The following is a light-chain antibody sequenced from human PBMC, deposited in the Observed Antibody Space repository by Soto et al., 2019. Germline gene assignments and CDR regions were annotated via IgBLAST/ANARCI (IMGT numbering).Light chain of an antibody. CDR3: QQYYSQWT. Sequence: DIVMTQSPDSLAVSLGERATINCKSSQSVLYSSNNKNYLAWYQQKPGQPPKLLIYWASTRESGVPDRFSGSGSGTDFTLTISSLQAEDVAVYYCQQYYSQWTFGPGTKVDIK. V-gene: IGKV4-1*01. J-gene: IGKJ3*01. CDR1: QSVLYSSNNKNY. CDR2: WAS.